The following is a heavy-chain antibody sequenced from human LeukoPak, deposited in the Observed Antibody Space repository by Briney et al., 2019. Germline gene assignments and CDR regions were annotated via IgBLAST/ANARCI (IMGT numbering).Heavy chain of an antibody. CDR2: ISSSSSYI. Sequence: GGSLRLSCAASGFTFSSYSMNWVRQAPGKGLEWVSSISSSSSYIYYADSVKGRFTISRDNAKNSLYLQMNSLRAEDTAVYYCARAGGGEPAVGYWGQGTLVTVSS. J-gene: IGHJ4*02. CDR1: GFTFSSYS. D-gene: IGHD3-16*01. V-gene: IGHV3-21*01. CDR3: ARAGGGEPAVGY.